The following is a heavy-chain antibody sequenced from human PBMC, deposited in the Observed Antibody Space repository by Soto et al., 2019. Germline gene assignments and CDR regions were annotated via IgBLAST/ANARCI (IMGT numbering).Heavy chain of an antibody. CDR1: GFAFSSYW. Sequence: EVQLVEPGGGLVQPGGSLRLSCAASGFAFSSYWMTWVRQAPGEGLEWVGNIRQDGSDKYYGDSVKGGFSISRDNAKNPLYLQMNSLRAEDTAVYYCARDYYASGSHDHWGQGTLVTVSS. J-gene: IGHJ4*02. CDR2: IRQDGSDK. D-gene: IGHD3-10*01. CDR3: ARDYYASGSHDH. V-gene: IGHV3-7*01.